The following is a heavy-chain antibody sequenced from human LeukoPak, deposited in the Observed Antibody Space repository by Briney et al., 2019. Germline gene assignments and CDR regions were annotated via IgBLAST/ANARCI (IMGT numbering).Heavy chain of an antibody. D-gene: IGHD3-3*01. CDR1: GFTFSSYV. CDR3: AKSVAIYFYYGLDV. J-gene: IGHJ6*02. CDR2: ISGSGGST. V-gene: IGHV3-23*01. Sequence: GGSLRLSCETAGFTFSSYVMHWVRRTPGKGLEWVSAISGSGGSTYYAVSVKGRFTISRDNSKNTLFLQMNSLRVEDTAPYYCAKSVAIYFYYGLDVWGQGTTVTVSS.